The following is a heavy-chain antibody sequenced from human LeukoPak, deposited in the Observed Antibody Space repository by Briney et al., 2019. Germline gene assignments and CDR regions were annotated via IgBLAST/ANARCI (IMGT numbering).Heavy chain of an antibody. Sequence: SETLSLTCAVYGGSFSGCYWTWIRQPPGKGLEWIGEINHSGSTNYNPSLKSRVTISVDTSKNQFSLRLSSVTAADTAVYYCAGFNSVDYWGQGTLVTVSS. V-gene: IGHV4-34*01. CDR2: INHSGST. J-gene: IGHJ4*02. CDR1: GGSFSGCY. CDR3: AGFNSVDY. D-gene: IGHD3-3*01.